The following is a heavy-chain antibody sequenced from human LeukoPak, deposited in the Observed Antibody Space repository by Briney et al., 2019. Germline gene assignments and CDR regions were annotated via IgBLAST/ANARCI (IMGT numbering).Heavy chain of an antibody. CDR3: ARARLAARPSYCYYCIDV. Sequence: ASVKVTCKASGGTFSSYAISWVRQAHGQGLEWMGGIIPIFGTANYAQKFQGRVAITTDESTSTAYMELSSLRSEGTAVYDCARARLAARPSYCYYCIDVWGKGTTVTVSS. CDR1: GGTFSSYA. CDR2: IIPIFGTA. V-gene: IGHV1-69*05. D-gene: IGHD6-6*01. J-gene: IGHJ6*03.